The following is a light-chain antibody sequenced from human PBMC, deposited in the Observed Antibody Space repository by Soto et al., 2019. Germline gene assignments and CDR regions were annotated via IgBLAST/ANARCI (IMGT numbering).Light chain of an antibody. J-gene: IGKJ4*01. CDR2: DAS. CDR1: QDISNY. V-gene: IGKV1-33*01. CDR3: LQQNSYPLT. Sequence: DIQMTQSPSSLSASVGDRVTITCQASQDISNYLNWYQQKPGKAPKLLIYDASNLETGVPSRFSGSGSGTDFTFTISSLQPEDFATYYCLQQNSYPLTFGGGTKVEIK.